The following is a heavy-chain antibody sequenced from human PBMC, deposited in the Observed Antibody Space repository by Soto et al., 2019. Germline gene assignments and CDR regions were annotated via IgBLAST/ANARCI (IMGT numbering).Heavy chain of an antibody. Sequence: QVQLVQSGAEVKKPGSSVKVSCKASGGTFGSYAISWVRQAPGQGLEWMGGIIPIPGTANYAQKFQGRVPIAADESTSTAYMGLRSRRSEDTAVYYCARSQGSSTSLEIYYYYYYGMDVWGQGTTVTVSS. CDR3: ARSQGSSTSLEIYYYYYYGMDV. CDR1: GGTFGSYA. CDR2: IIPIPGTA. D-gene: IGHD2-2*01. J-gene: IGHJ6*02. V-gene: IGHV1-69*01.